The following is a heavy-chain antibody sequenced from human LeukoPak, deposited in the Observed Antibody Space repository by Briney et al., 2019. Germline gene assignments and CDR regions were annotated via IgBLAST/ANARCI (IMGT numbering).Heavy chain of an antibody. V-gene: IGHV4-38-2*01. CDR3: VRNSSGWFFDY. Sequence: SETLSLTCDVSGDSISSGYYWGWIRQSPGKGLEWIGSIYHSGSTTYNPSLKSRVTISADTSKNQFSLKVRSVTAADTAVCYCVRNSSGWFFDYWGQGTLVTVSS. J-gene: IGHJ4*02. CDR2: IYHSGST. CDR1: GDSISSGYY. D-gene: IGHD6-19*01.